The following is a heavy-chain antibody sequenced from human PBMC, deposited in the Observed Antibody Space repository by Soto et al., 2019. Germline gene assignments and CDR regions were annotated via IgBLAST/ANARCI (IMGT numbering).Heavy chain of an antibody. D-gene: IGHD3-10*01. CDR1: GGSISSSSYY. Sequence: SETLSLTCTVSGGSISSSSYYWGWIRQPPGKGLEWIGSIYSSGSTYYNPSLKSRVTISVDTSKNQFSLKLSSVTAADTAVYYCARRPAGPLYYFDYWGQGTLGTVSS. J-gene: IGHJ4*02. CDR3: ARRPAGPLYYFDY. V-gene: IGHV4-39*01. CDR2: IYSSGST.